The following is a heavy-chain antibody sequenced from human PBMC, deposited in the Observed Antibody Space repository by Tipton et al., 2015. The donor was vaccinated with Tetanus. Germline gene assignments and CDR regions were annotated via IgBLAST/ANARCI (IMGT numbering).Heavy chain of an antibody. D-gene: IGHD3-22*01. J-gene: IGHJ4*02. CDR2: IYYSGNS. V-gene: IGHV4-30-4*01. CDR3: AKDHRGFHYDSNGFYTPLYYFDS. CDR1: GGSFRSGDHY. Sequence: TLSLTCTVSGGSFRSGDHYWSWIRQPPGKGLEWIGYIYYSGNSDYNPSLKSRVTLSVDTSNNQFSLKLNSVTAADTAVYYCAKDHRGFHYDSNGFYTPLYYFDSWGQGTLVTVSS.